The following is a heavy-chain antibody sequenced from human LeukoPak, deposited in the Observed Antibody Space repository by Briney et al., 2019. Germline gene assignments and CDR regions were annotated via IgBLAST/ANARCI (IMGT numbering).Heavy chain of an antibody. V-gene: IGHV4-30-4*08. Sequence: SETLSLTCTVSGGSINSGDYYWSWIRQPPGKGLEWIGYIYYSGSTYYNPSLKSRVTISLDTSKSQFSLKMSSVTAADTAVYYCAREDIVVVVGQRRRDFDIWGQGTMVTVSS. CDR1: GGSINSGDYY. J-gene: IGHJ3*02. CDR2: IYYSGST. CDR3: AREDIVVVVGQRRRDFDI. D-gene: IGHD2-15*01.